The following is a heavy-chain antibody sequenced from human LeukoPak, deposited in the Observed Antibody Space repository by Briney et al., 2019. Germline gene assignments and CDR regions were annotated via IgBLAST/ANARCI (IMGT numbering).Heavy chain of an antibody. CDR3: ATTYYYDRWGRAFDI. D-gene: IGHD3-22*01. J-gene: IGHJ3*02. CDR2: IIPIFGTA. CDR1: GGTFSSYA. Sequence: ASVKVSCKASGGTFSSYAISWVRQAPGQGLEWMGGIIPIFGTAKYAQKFQGRVTITADESTSTAYMELSSLRSEDTAVYYCATTYYYDRWGRAFDIWGQGTMVTVSS. V-gene: IGHV1-69*13.